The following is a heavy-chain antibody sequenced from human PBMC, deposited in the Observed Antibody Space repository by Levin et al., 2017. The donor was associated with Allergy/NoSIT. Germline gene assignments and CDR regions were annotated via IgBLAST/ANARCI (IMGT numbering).Heavy chain of an antibody. V-gene: IGHV3-33*01. CDR1: GFTFRIYG. J-gene: IGHJ6*02. D-gene: IGHD1-1*01. CDR2: IWNDGTNK. Sequence: PGGSLRLSCAASGFTFRIYGMHWVRQAPGKGLTWVAFIWNDGTNKYYADSVEGRFTISRDNSRNTVSLQMNSLGAEDAGVYYCARAGYNDYRVPYYVMDLWGQGATVTVTS. CDR3: ARAGYNDYRVPYYVMDL.